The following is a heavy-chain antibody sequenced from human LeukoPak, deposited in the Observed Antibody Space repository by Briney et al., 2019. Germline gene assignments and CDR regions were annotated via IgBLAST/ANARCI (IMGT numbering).Heavy chain of an antibody. J-gene: IGHJ4*02. Sequence: GGSLRLSCAASGFTFSSYAMHWVRQAPGKGLEWVAVISYDGSNKYYADSVKGRFTISRDNSKNTLYLQMNSLRAEDTAVYYCARAGLWFGEPFDYWGQGTLVTVSS. V-gene: IGHV3-30*14. CDR2: ISYDGSNK. CDR1: GFTFSSYA. CDR3: ARAGLWFGEPFDY. D-gene: IGHD3-10*01.